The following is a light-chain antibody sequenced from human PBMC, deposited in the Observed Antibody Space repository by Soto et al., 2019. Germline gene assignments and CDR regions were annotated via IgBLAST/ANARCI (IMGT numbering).Light chain of an antibody. Sequence: DIQMTQSPSSLYASVGDTVTLTSRASQSITNYLTWFQQKPGKAPKLLIYDASNLEAGVPSRFSGSGSGTDFTFTISSLKPEEIATDYCQQYDDLPTVGGGTKGDIK. CDR2: DAS. J-gene: IGKJ4*01. V-gene: IGKV1-33*01. CDR3: QQYDDLPT. CDR1: QSITNY.